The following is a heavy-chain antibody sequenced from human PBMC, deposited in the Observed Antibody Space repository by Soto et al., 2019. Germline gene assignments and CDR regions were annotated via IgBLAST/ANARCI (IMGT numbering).Heavy chain of an antibody. Sequence: GSLKISCKGCGYSFTSYGIGWVRQMPGKGLEWMGIIYPGDSDTRYSPSFQGQVTISADKSISTAYLQWSSLKASDTAMYYCARHYCSSTSCYPVYYYYYGMDVWGQGTTVTVSS. V-gene: IGHV5-51*01. CDR2: IYPGDSDT. CDR3: ARHYCSSTSCYPVYYYYYGMDV. D-gene: IGHD2-2*01. J-gene: IGHJ6*02. CDR1: GYSFTSYG.